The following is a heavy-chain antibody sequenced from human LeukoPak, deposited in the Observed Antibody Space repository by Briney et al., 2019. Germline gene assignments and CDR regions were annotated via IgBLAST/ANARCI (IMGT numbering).Heavy chain of an antibody. CDR3: ARHDYDLLTGYTINWFDP. CDR2: IFYRGTT. CDR1: GGSISSGTHY. Sequence: PSETLSLTCTVSGGSISSGTHYWGWVRQPPGKGLEWIGSIFYRGTTFYSPSLKSRVTVSIDTSKNQFPLKLNSVTAADTAVYYCARHDYDLLTGYTINWFDPWGQGTLVTVSS. V-gene: IGHV4-39*01. J-gene: IGHJ5*02. D-gene: IGHD3-9*01.